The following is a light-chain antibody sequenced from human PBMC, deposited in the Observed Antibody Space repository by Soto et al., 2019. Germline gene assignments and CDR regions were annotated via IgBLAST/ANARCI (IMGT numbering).Light chain of an antibody. V-gene: IGKV1-27*01. CDR1: QGISSY. J-gene: IGKJ1*01. Sequence: DIQMTQSPSSLSASVGDRVIVTCRASQGISSYLAWYQQKPGKVPKLLIYAASTLQSGVPSRFSGSGSGTDFALSISSLQPEDVATYYCQRYNSAPWTFGQGTKVDI. CDR3: QRYNSAPWT. CDR2: AAS.